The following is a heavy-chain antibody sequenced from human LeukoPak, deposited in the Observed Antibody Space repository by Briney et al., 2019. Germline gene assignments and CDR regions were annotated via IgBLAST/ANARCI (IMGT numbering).Heavy chain of an antibody. CDR2: ISGSGSIK. CDR3: ARDGIWFGEPDY. Sequence: GGSLRLSCAASGFTFSSYSINWVRQAPGKGLEWVSFISGSGSIKYYADSVKGRFTISRDNAKNSLYLQMNSLRDEDTAVYYCARDGIWFGEPDYWGQGTLVTVSS. CDR1: GFTFSSYS. V-gene: IGHV3-48*02. J-gene: IGHJ4*02. D-gene: IGHD3-10*01.